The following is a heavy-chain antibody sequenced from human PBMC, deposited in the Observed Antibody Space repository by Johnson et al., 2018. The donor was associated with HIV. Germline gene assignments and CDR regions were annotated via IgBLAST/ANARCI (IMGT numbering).Heavy chain of an antibody. Sequence: QVQLVESGGGVVQPGRSLRLSCAASGFTFSSYAMHWVRQAPGRGLGWVAFIRYDGSNKSYADSVNGRFAISRDNSKTTLYLLMNSLRAEDTAVYYCARVVLWSDIAAAGGSWGQGTMVTVSS. D-gene: IGHD6-13*01. CDR1: GFTFSSYA. CDR3: ARVVLWSDIAAAGGS. J-gene: IGHJ3*01. V-gene: IGHV3-30*09. CDR2: IRYDGSNK.